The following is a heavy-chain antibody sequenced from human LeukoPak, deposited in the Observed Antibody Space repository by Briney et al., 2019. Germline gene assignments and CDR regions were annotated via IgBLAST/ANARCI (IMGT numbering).Heavy chain of an antibody. Sequence: GGSLRLSCAASGFTFSSYSMNWVRQAPGKGLEWVSSISSSSSYIYYADSVKGRFTISRDNAKNSLYLQMNSLRAEDTAVYYCARERRYSSSWYSYSSGWYLDYWGQGTLVTVSS. D-gene: IGHD6-13*01. CDR1: GFTFSSYS. V-gene: IGHV3-21*01. J-gene: IGHJ4*02. CDR3: ARERRYSSSWYSYSSGWYLDY. CDR2: ISSSSSYI.